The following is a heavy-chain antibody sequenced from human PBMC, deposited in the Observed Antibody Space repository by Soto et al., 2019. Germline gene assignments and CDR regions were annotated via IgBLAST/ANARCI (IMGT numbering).Heavy chain of an antibody. Sequence: QVQLVESGGGLVKPGGSLRLSCAASGFTFSDYYMSWIRQAPGKGLESVSYISSSGSTIYYADSVKGRFTISRDNAKNSLYLQMNSLRAEDTAVYYCASHNCSSTSCRNNWFDPWGQGTLVTVSS. V-gene: IGHV3-11*01. CDR3: ASHNCSSTSCRNNWFDP. D-gene: IGHD2-2*01. CDR1: GFTFSDYY. CDR2: ISSSGSTI. J-gene: IGHJ5*02.